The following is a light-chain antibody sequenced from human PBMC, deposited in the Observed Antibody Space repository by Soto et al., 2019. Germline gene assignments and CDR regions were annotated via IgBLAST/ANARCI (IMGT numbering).Light chain of an antibody. V-gene: IGKV1-5*01. CDR3: QQYNSYWT. CDR1: QSISSW. Sequence: DIQMIQSPSTLSASVGDRVTITCRASQSISSWLAWYQQKPGKAPKVLIYDASSLESGVPSRFSGSGSGTEFTLTISSLQPDDFATYYCQQYNSYWTFGQGTKVEIK. J-gene: IGKJ1*01. CDR2: DAS.